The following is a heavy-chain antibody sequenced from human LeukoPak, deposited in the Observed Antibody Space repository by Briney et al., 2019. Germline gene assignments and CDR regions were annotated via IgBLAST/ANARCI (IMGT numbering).Heavy chain of an antibody. CDR2: FYYSGST. D-gene: IGHD5-24*01. Sequence: SETLSLTCTVSGDSISRSSYHWGWIRQPPGKGLEWIGTFYYSGSTYYNPSLKSRVTISVDTSNNQFSLKLTSVTAADTAVYFCARHGFNYPYIDVWGKGTTVTVSS. J-gene: IGHJ6*03. V-gene: IGHV4-39*01. CDR3: ARHGFNYPYIDV. CDR1: GDSISRSSYH.